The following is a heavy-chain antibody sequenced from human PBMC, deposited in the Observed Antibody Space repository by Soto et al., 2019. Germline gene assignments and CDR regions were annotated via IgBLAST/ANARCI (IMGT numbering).Heavy chain of an antibody. D-gene: IGHD3-22*01. CDR3: ARDSADSSGLDY. V-gene: IGHV4-31*03. CDR2: IYYSGST. J-gene: IGHJ4*02. Sequence: KPSETLSLTCTVSGGSISSGGYYWSWIRQHPGKGLEWIGYIYYSGSTYYNPSLKSRVTISVDTSKNQFSLKLSSVTAADTAVYYCARDSADSSGLDYWGQGTLVTVSS. CDR1: GGSISSGGYY.